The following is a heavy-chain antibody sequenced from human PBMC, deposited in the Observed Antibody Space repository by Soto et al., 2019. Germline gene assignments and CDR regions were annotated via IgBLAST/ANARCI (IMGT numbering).Heavy chain of an antibody. CDR2: VDGSGGDT. J-gene: IGHJ4*02. CDR3: AKEIFAAAYAATSAFDL. CDR1: GFTFSSHS. D-gene: IGHD2-8*01. V-gene: IGHV3-23*01. Sequence: GVSLRLSFAASGFTFSSHSMGWLRQAPGAGPEWVAFVDGSGGDTSYADSVKGRFTISRDNSDNSLFLHMNSLRAEDTGRCFCAKEIFAAAYAATSAFDLWGQGTLVTVSS.